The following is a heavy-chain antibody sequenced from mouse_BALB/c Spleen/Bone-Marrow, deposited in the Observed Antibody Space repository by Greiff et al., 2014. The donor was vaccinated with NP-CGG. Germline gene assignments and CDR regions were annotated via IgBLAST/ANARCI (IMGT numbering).Heavy chain of an antibody. V-gene: IGHV3-1*02. CDR1: GYSITSGYS. CDR2: IHYSGST. J-gene: IGHJ3*01. D-gene: IGHD2-1*01. CDR3: ARREGNHAAWFAY. Sequence: VQLQQSGPDLVKPSQSLSLTCTVTGYSITSGYSWHWIRRFPGNKLEWMGYIHYSGSTNYNPSLKSRISITRDTSKNQFLLQLNSVTTEDTATYYCARREGNHAAWFAYWGQGTLVTVSA.